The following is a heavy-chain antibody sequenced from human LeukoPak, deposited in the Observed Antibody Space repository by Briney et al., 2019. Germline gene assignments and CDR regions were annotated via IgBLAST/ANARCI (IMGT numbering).Heavy chain of an antibody. CDR1: GXXFXXXA. J-gene: IGHJ3*02. CDR3: XKGPRTAPDDAFDI. CDR2: IXATGGST. Sequence: GGSLRLSCAAXGXXFXXXAXXXXXXAPGXXLXXXXVIXATGGSTYYVDSVKGRFTISRDNSKNTLYLQMNSLRAEDTAVYYCXKGPRTAPDDAFDIWGQGTMVTVSS. D-gene: IGHD2-21*02. V-gene: IGHV3-23*01.